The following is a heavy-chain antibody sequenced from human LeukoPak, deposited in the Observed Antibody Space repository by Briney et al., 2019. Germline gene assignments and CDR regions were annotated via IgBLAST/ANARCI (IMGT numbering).Heavy chain of an antibody. CDR3: AREVGYSSSQGFDP. J-gene: IGHJ5*02. CDR2: IYYSGST. CDR1: GGSISSYY. Sequence: SETLSLTCTVSGGSISSYYWSWIRQPPGKGLEWIGYIYYSGSTNYNPSLKSRVTISVDTSKHQFSLKLSSVTAADTAVYYCAREVGYSSSQGFDPWGQGTLVTVSS. D-gene: IGHD6-13*01. V-gene: IGHV4-59*01.